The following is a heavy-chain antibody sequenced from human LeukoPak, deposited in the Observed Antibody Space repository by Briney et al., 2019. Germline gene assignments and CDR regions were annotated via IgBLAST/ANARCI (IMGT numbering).Heavy chain of an antibody. V-gene: IGHV1-18*01. D-gene: IGHD6-13*01. CDR1: GYSFILHG. CDR3: ARGLLAAAATLDY. J-gene: IGHJ4*02. CDR2: ISPYNGDT. Sequence: GASVKVSCKASGYSFILHGISWVRQAPGEGREGLGWISPYNGDTNYAQKFQGRLTLTTDTSTSTASMELRSLTSDDTAVYYCARGLLAAAATLDYWGQGTLVTVSS.